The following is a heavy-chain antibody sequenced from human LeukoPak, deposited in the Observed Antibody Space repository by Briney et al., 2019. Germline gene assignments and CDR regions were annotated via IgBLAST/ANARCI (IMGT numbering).Heavy chain of an antibody. CDR1: GLTFSTYS. J-gene: IGHJ4*02. CDR3: AKDVAPASGWDLDY. Sequence: AGGSLRLSCAVSGLTFSTYSMSWVRQGPGKGLEWVSSIYNSGAKIFYADSVKGRFTISRDNSKIMLYLHMNSLRVEATAVYYCAKDVAPASGWDLDYWGQGTLVTVSS. V-gene: IGHV3-23*01. D-gene: IGHD6-19*01. CDR2: IYNSGAKI.